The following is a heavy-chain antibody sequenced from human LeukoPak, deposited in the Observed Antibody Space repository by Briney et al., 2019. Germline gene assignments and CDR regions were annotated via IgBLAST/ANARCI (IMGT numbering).Heavy chain of an antibody. D-gene: IGHD4-11*01. Sequence: ALVKLSCSASGSTFTSYGISGVRQAPGQGLEWRGWFSVYIGKTVYAPTLQGKVTMTTDTSTSTAYMELRSLRSDDTAVYYCARDTTGFDYWGQGTLVTVSS. J-gene: IGHJ4*02. CDR3: ARDTTGFDY. CDR2: FSVYIGKT. V-gene: IGHV1-18*01. CDR1: GSTFTSYG.